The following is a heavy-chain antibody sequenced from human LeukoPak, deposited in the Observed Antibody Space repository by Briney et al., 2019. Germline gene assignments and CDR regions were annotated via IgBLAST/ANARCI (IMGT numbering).Heavy chain of an antibody. V-gene: IGHV3-53*01. D-gene: IGHD4/OR15-4a*01. CDR1: GFTVSSNS. J-gene: IGHJ4*02. CDR2: IYSDNT. Sequence: GGSLSLSCTVSGFTVSSNSMSWVRQAPGKGLEWVSFIYSDNTHYSDSVKGRFTISRDNSKNTLYLQMNSLRAEDTAVYYCARRAGAYSHPYDYWGQGTLVTVSS. CDR3: ARRAGAYSHPYDY.